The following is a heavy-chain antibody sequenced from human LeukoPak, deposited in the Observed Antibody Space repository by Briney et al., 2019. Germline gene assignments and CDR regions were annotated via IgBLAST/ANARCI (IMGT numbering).Heavy chain of an antibody. CDR1: GYTFTSYA. V-gene: IGHV1-69*13. D-gene: IGHD2-21*02. CDR3: VRDSRGPYCGGDCYPYNWFDP. J-gene: IGHJ5*02. CDR2: IIPIFGTA. Sequence: SVKVSCKASGYTFTSYAISWVRQAPGQGLEWMGGIIPIFGTANYAQKFQGRVTITADESTSTAYMELSSLRSEDTAVYYCVRDSRGPYCGGDCYPYNWFDPWGQGTLVTVSS.